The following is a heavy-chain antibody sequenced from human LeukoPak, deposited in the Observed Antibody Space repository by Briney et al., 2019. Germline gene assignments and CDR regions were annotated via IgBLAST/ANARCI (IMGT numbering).Heavy chain of an antibody. D-gene: IGHD3/OR15-3a*01. CDR2: ILSDGSYE. J-gene: IGHJ6*02. CDR3: AKDRGLDHYYGMDV. V-gene: IGHV3-30*02. Sequence: GGSLRLSCATSGFSLSRNGMHWVRQAPGQGLEWVAFILSDGSYEYYADSVKGRFTMSRDNSKNTLYLQMNSLRAEDTAVYYCAKDRGLDHYYGMDVWGQGTTVTVSS. CDR1: GFSLSRNG.